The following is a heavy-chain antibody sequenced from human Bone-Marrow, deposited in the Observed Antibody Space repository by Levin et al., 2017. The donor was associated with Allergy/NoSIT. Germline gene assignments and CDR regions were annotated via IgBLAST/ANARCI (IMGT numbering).Heavy chain of an antibody. V-gene: IGHV3-43*01. J-gene: IGHJ6*02. CDR3: AKDINRSGWYYYYGMDV. Sequence: GESLKISCAASGFTFDDYTMHWVRQAPGKGLEWVSLISWDGGSTYYADSVKGRFTISRDNSKNSLYLQMNSLRTEDTALYYCAKDINRSGWYYYYGMDVWGQGTTVTVSS. CDR2: ISWDGGST. D-gene: IGHD6-19*01. CDR1: GFTFDDYT.